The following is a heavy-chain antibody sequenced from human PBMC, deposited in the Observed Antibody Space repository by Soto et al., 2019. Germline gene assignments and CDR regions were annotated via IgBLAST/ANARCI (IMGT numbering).Heavy chain of an antibody. CDR3: ARGRLVVVPAARGGNWFVP. D-gene: IGHD2-2*01. Sequence: EVQLVESGGVLVKPGGSLILSCAASGFTFSSYSMNWVRQAPGKVLEWVSSISSSSSYIYYADSVKGRFTISRDNAKNSLYGQMNRLRAEDTAVYYCARGRLVVVPAARGGNWFVPWGQGTLVTVSS. V-gene: IGHV3-21*06. CDR2: ISSSSSYI. J-gene: IGHJ5*02. CDR1: GFTFSSYS.